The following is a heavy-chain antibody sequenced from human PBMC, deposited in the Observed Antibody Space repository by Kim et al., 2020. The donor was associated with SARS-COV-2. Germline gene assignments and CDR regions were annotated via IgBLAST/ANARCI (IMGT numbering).Heavy chain of an antibody. CDR2: ISDDGKTT. CDR3: VRETTGRGNGYFDL. J-gene: IGHJ2*01. CDR1: GFIFNDYW. Sequence: GGSLRLSCAASGFIFNDYWMHWVRQVPGKGLVWVSRISDDGKTTSYADSVRGRFTISRDNADTVYLQMNSLRADDTAVYFCVRETTGRGNGYFDLWGRGTLDTVPS. V-gene: IGHV3-74*01. D-gene: IGHD3-9*01.